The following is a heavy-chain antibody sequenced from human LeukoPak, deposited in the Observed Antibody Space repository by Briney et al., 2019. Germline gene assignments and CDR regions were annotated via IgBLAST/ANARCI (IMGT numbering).Heavy chain of an antibody. CDR2: TYYRSKWYN. CDR1: GDSVSSNSAT. D-gene: IGHD6-19*01. J-gene: IGHJ2*01. CDR3: ARDGMAVAVGYFDL. Sequence: SQTLSLTCAISGDSVSSNSATWNWIRQSPSRGLERLGRTYYRSKWYNDYAASVKSRITIKPDTSKNQFSLQPNSVTPEDTAVYYCARDGMAVAVGYFDLWGRGTLVTVSS. V-gene: IGHV6-1*01.